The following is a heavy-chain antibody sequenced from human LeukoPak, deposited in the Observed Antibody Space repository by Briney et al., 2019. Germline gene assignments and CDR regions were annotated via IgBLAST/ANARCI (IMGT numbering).Heavy chain of an antibody. CDR1: GFTFSNHA. J-gene: IGHJ4*02. CDR2: IYSGGST. CDR3: ARVNSKGAYGSGSFDY. Sequence: GGSLRLSCAASGFTFSNHAMNWVRQAPGKGLECVSVIYSGGSTYYADSVKGRFTISRDNSKNTLYLQMNSLRAEDTAVYYCARVNSKGAYGSGSFDYWGQGTLVTVSS. V-gene: IGHV3-53*01. D-gene: IGHD3-10*01.